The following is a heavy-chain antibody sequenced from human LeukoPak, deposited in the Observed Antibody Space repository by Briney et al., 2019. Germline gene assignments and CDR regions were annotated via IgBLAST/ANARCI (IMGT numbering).Heavy chain of an antibody. CDR1: GFTFSSYG. D-gene: IGHD6-19*01. CDR3: AKGAMAVASNSPFDY. Sequence: GGSLRLSCAASGFTFSSYGVHWVRQAPGKGLEWVAFIRYDGSNKYYADSVKGRFTISRDNSKNTLYLQMNSLRAEDTAVYYCAKGAMAVASNSPFDYWGQGTLVTVSS. V-gene: IGHV3-30*02. CDR2: IRYDGSNK. J-gene: IGHJ4*02.